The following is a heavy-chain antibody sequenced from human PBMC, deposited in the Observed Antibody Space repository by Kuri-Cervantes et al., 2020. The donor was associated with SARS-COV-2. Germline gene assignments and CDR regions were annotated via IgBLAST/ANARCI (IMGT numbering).Heavy chain of an antibody. Sequence: GESLKISCAASGFTFSSYWMSWVRQAPGKGLEWVANIKQDGSEKYYVDSVKGQFTISRDNAKNSLYLQMNSLRVEDTAVYYCARGPSFGVADYWGQGTLVTVSS. CDR2: IKQDGSEK. D-gene: IGHD3-3*01. V-gene: IGHV3-7*04. J-gene: IGHJ4*02. CDR3: ARGPSFGVADY. CDR1: GFTFSSYW.